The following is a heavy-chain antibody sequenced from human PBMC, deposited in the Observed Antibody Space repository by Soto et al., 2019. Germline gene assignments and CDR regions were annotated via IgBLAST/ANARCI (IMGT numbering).Heavy chain of an antibody. D-gene: IGHD3-22*01. Sequence: LRLSCAASGFTFSSYAMSWFRQAPGQGLEWVSAISGSGGSTYYADSVKGRFTISRDNSKNTLYLQMNSLRAEDTAVYYCAKEDYYDSSSRWVVIYWGQGTLVTVSS. V-gene: IGHV3-23*01. J-gene: IGHJ4*02. CDR1: GFTFSSYA. CDR2: ISGSGGST. CDR3: AKEDYYDSSSRWVVIY.